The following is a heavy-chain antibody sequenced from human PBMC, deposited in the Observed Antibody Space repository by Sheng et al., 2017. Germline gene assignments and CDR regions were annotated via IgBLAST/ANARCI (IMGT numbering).Heavy chain of an antibody. CDR1: GFTVSSNY. CDR3: ARSYVPGLFDY. J-gene: IGHJ4*02. Sequence: EVQLVESGGGLVQPGGSLRLSCAAFGFTVSSNYMSWVRQAPGKGLEWVSVIYSGGSTHYADSVKGRFTISRDNSKNTLYLQMNSLRAEDTAVYYCARSYVPGLFDYWGQGTLVTVSS. CDR2: IYSGGST. D-gene: IGHD3-16*01. V-gene: IGHV3-66*01.